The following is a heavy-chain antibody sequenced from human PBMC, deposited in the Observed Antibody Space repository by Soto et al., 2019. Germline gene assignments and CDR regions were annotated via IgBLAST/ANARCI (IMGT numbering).Heavy chain of an antibody. J-gene: IGHJ4*02. CDR3: ARISYSGRTHYFDY. Sequence: SQTLSLTCAISGDGVSSTSVAWNWIRQSPSRGLEWLGRTYYRSQWYNDYAVSVKSRITIKPDTSKNRSSLQLNSVTPEDTAVYYCARISYSGRTHYFDYWRQGTLVTVSS. V-gene: IGHV6-1*01. CDR2: TYYRSQWYN. CDR1: GDGVSSTSVA. D-gene: IGHD5-12*01.